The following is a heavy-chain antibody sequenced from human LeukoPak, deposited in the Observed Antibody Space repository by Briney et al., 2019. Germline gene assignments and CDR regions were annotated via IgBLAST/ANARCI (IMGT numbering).Heavy chain of an antibody. CDR2: IYYSGST. CDR3: ARESSIVGATVDY. J-gene: IGHJ4*02. Sequence: PSETLSLTCTVSGDSFSISSYYWGWIRQPPGKGLEWIGSIYYSGSTYYNPSLKRRVTISVDTSKNQFSLKLSSVTAADTAVYYCARESSIVGATVDYWGQGTLVTVSS. CDR1: GDSFSISSYY. V-gene: IGHV4-39*07. D-gene: IGHD1-26*01.